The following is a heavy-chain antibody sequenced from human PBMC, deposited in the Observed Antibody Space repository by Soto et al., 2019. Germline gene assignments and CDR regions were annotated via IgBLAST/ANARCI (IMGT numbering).Heavy chain of an antibody. D-gene: IGHD6-6*01. CDR2: INHSGST. J-gene: IGHJ4*02. V-gene: IGHV4-34*01. CDR3: ARAGSIAARHCYDY. CDR1: GGSFSGYY. Sequence: SETLSLTCAVYGGSFSGYYWSWIRQPPGKGLEWIGEINHSGSTNYNPSLKSRVTISVDTSKNQFSLKLSSVTAADTAVYYCARAGSIAARHCYDYWGQGTLVTVSS.